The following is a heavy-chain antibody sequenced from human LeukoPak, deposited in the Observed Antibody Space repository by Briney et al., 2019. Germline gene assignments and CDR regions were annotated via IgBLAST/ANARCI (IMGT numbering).Heavy chain of an antibody. J-gene: IGHJ3*02. Sequence: SETLSLTCTVSGGSISSYYWSWIRQPPGKGLEWIGYIYYSGSTNYNPSLKSRVTISVDTSKNQFSLKLSSVTAADTAVYYCAGDPIFLEVSLRGEAFDIWGQGTMATVSS. CDR3: AGDPIFLEVSLRGEAFDI. D-gene: IGHD3-3*02. CDR2: IYYSGST. CDR1: GGSISSYY. V-gene: IGHV4-59*01.